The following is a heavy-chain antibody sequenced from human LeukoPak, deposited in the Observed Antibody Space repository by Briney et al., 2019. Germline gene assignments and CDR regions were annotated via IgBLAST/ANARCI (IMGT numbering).Heavy chain of an antibody. V-gene: IGHV4-61*02. CDR3: ARDPDPWGPFDI. CDR2: IYTSGST. D-gene: IGHD3-16*01. CDR1: GGSISSGSYY. Sequence: SETLSLTCTVSGGSISSGSYYWSWTRQPAGKGLVWIGRIYTSGSTNYNPSLKSRVTISVDTSKNQFSLKLTSVTAADTAVYYCARDPDPWGPFDIWGQGTMVTVSS. J-gene: IGHJ3*02.